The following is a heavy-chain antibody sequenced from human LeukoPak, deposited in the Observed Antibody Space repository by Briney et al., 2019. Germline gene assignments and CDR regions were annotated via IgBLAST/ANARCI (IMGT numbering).Heavy chain of an antibody. CDR1: GYTFTSYY. Sequence: ASVKVSCKASGYTFTSYYMHWVQQAPGQGLEWMGIINPSGGSTSYAQKFQGRVTMTRDTSTSTVYMELSSLRSEDTAVYYCARSAAAWARYDYWGQGTLVTVSS. J-gene: IGHJ4*02. D-gene: IGHD2-15*01. V-gene: IGHV1-46*03. CDR3: ARSAAAWARYDY. CDR2: INPSGGST.